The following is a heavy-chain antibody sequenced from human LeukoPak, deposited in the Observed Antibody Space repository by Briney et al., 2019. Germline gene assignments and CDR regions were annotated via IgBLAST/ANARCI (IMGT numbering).Heavy chain of an antibody. D-gene: IGHD2-15*01. CDR2: ISSSSSYI. CDR3: ARENGRGDAFDI. Sequence: PGGSLRLSCAASGFTFSSYSMNWVRQAPGKGLEWVSSISSSSSYIYYADSVKGRFTISRDNAKNSLYLQMNSLRAEDTAVYYCARENGRGDAFDIWGQGTMVTVSS. V-gene: IGHV3-21*01. CDR1: GFTFSSYS. J-gene: IGHJ3*02.